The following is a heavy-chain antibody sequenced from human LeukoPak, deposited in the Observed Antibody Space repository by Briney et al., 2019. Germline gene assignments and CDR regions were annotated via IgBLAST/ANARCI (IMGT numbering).Heavy chain of an antibody. J-gene: IGHJ4*02. V-gene: IGHV3-9*01. D-gene: IGHD3-22*01. CDR3: AADSSGYHLTDY. CDR1: GFTFDDYA. Sequence: PGRSLRLSCAASGFTFDDYAMLWVRQAPGKGLEWVSGISWNSGSIGYADSVKGRFTISRDNAKNSLYLQMNSLRAEDTALYYCAADSSGYHLTDYWGQGTLVTVSS. CDR2: ISWNSGSI.